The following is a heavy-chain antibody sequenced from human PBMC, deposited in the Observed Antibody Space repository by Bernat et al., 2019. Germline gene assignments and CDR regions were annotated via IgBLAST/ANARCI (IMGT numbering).Heavy chain of an antibody. Sequence: QVQLQESGPGLVKPSQTLSLTCTVSGGSISSGDYYWSWIRQPPGKGLEWIGYIYYSGSTYYNPSLKSRVTISVDTSKNQFSLKLSSVTAADTDVYYCARGARIVVVPAAINWFDPWGQGTLVTVSS. CDR3: ARGARIVVVPAAINWFDP. D-gene: IGHD2-2*01. CDR2: IYYSGST. CDR1: GGSISSGDYY. V-gene: IGHV4-30-4*01. J-gene: IGHJ5*02.